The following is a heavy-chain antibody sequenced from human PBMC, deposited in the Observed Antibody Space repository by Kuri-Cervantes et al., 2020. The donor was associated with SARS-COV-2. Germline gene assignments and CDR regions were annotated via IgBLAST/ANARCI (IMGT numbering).Heavy chain of an antibody. Sequence: LSLTCAASGFTFSSYSMNWVRQAPGKGLEWVADIKQDGSEKYYVDSVKGRFTISRDNAKNSLYLQMNSLRAEDTAVYYCAKDALMTTVVTDAFDIWGQGTMVTVSS. CDR3: AKDALMTTVVTDAFDI. J-gene: IGHJ3*02. CDR2: IKQDGSEK. V-gene: IGHV3-7*03. D-gene: IGHD4-23*01. CDR1: GFTFSSYS.